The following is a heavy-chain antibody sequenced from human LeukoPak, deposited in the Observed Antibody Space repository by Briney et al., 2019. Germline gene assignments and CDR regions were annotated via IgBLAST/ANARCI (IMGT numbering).Heavy chain of an antibody. CDR2: ISAYNGNT. CDR3: AREETRATVTTATWFDP. J-gene: IGHJ5*02. CDR1: GYTFTSYG. D-gene: IGHD4-17*01. Sequence: GASVKVSCKASGYTFTSYGISWVRQAPGQGLEWMGWISAYNGNTNYAQKLQGRVTMTTDTSTSTAYMELRSLRSDDTAVYYCAREETRATVTTATWFDPWGQGTLVTVSS. V-gene: IGHV1-18*01.